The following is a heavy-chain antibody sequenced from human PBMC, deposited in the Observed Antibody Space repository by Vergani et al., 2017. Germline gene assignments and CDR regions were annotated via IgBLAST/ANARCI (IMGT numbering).Heavy chain of an antibody. V-gene: IGHV1-46*03. CDR2: INPSGGHT. D-gene: IGHD3-9*01. Sequence: QVQVVQSGAEVKKSGASVKVSCKTSVYTFSNYYMHWVRQAPGQGLEWMGIINPSGGHTNYAQKFQGRVTMTRDTSTSTVYMELISLRSEDTAIYYCARGEYGILTGYRYWGQGTLVTVSA. CDR1: VYTFSNYY. J-gene: IGHJ4*02. CDR3: ARGEYGILTGYRY.